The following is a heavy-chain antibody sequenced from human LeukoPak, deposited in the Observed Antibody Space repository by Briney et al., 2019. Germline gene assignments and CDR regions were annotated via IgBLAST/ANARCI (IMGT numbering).Heavy chain of an antibody. D-gene: IGHD4-11*01. J-gene: IGHJ4*02. Sequence: PGRSLRLSCTASGFTFGDYAMSWVRQAPGKELEWVGFIRSKAYGGTTEYAASVKGRFTISRDDSKSIAYLQMNSLKTEDTAVYYCTRENDYSNNFDYWGQGTLVTVSS. CDR3: TRENDYSNNFDY. CDR1: GFTFGDYA. CDR2: IRSKAYGGTT. V-gene: IGHV3-49*04.